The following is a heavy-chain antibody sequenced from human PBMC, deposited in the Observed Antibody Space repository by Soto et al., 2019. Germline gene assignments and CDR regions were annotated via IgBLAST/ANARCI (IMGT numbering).Heavy chain of an antibody. CDR2: IYYSGST. D-gene: IGHD4-17*01. CDR3: ARVRSPVDYGDYVFFDY. CDR1: GGSISSGDYY. Sequence: QVQLQESGPGLVKPSQTLSLTCTVSGGSISSGDYYWSWIRQPPGKGLEWIGYIYYSGSTYYNPSLKSRVTIPVDTSQNQFSLKLSAVTAADTAVYYCARVRSPVDYGDYVFFDYWGQGTLVTVS. V-gene: IGHV4-30-4*01. J-gene: IGHJ4*02.